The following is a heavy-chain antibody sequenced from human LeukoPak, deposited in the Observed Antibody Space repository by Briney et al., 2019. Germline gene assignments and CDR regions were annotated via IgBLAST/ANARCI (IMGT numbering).Heavy chain of an antibody. V-gene: IGHV3-49*04. CDR3: TRDRIDPGGFDY. Sequence: PGGSLRLSCTASGFTFGDYAMSWVRQAPGKGLEWGGFIRSKAYGGTTEYAASVKGRFTISRDDSKSIAYLQMNSLKTEDTAVYYCTRDRIDPGGFDYWGQGTLVTVSS. D-gene: IGHD2-15*01. CDR1: GFTFGDYA. CDR2: IRSKAYGGTT. J-gene: IGHJ4*02.